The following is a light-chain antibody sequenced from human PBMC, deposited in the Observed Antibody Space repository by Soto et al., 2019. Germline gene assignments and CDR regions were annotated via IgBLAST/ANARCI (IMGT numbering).Light chain of an antibody. CDR2: MVS. V-gene: IGLV2-14*01. Sequence: QSALTQPASVSGSPGQSITISCTGTSSDVGNYNYVSWCQQYPGRVPKLLIYMVSNRASGVSNRFSGSKSGNTASLTISGLQAEDEADYFCTSPTPGSLYVFGTGTKVTVL. CDR1: SSDVGNYNY. CDR3: TSPTPGSLYV. J-gene: IGLJ1*01.